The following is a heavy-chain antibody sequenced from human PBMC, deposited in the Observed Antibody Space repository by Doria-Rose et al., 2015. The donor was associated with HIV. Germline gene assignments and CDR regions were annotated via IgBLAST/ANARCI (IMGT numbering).Heavy chain of an antibody. CDR3: AREVRSTIDARGNWFDP. CDR1: GFTFDDYG. CDR2: INWDGGST. J-gene: IGHJ5*02. D-gene: IGHD6-6*01. Sequence: AASGFTFDDYGMTWVRPAPGKGLEWVSNINWDGGSTGYADSVKGRFTISGDNAKNSLYLQMNNLRAEDTALYYCAREVRSTIDARGNWFDPWGQGTRVTVSA. V-gene: IGHV3-20*04.